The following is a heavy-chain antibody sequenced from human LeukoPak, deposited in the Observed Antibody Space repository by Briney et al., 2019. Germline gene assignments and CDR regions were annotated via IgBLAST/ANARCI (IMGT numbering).Heavy chain of an antibody. CDR2: IYVTDLI. V-gene: IGHV4-4*07. Sequence: SETLSLTCTVSGGPIRSNYWSWIRQTGGKGLEWIGRIYVTDLINYNPSLKSLVTISVDMSKNQLSLNLTSVTAADTAIYYCARGFGSGTSPFDNWGRGTLLTVSS. CDR1: GGPIRSNY. CDR3: ARGFGSGTSPFDN. D-gene: IGHD3-10*01. J-gene: IGHJ4*02.